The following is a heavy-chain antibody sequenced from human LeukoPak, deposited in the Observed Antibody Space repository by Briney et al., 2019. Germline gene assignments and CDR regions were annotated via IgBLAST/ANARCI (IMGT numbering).Heavy chain of an antibody. CDR1: GYTFTSYG. Sequence: ASVEVSCKASGYTFTSYGISWVRQAPGQGLEWMGWISAYNGNTDYAQKLQGRVTMTTDTSTSTAYMELRSLRSDDTAVYYCAATVNYYYYMDVWGTGTTVTVSS. J-gene: IGHJ6*03. V-gene: IGHV1-18*01. CDR3: AATVNYYYYMDV. CDR2: ISAYNGNT. D-gene: IGHD4-11*01.